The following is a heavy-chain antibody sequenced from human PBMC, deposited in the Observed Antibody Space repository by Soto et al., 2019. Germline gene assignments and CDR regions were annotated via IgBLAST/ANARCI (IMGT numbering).Heavy chain of an antibody. CDR1: GFTFSNYG. J-gene: IGHJ2*01. Sequence: QVQLVESGGGVVQPGRSLRLSCAAAGFTFSNYGIHWVRQAPGKGLEWVAVIWYDGSTKYYADSVKGRFTISRDNSKRTCYLHMNSLRADDTAVDYCAIDRTMGSAYWYVHRWRRGTQVTVAP. CDR2: IWYDGSTK. CDR3: AIDRTMGSAYWYVHR. D-gene: IGHD3-10*01. V-gene: IGHV3-33*01.